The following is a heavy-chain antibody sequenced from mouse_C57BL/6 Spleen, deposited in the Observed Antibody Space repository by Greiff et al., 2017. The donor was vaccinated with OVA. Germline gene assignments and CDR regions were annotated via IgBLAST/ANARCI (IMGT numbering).Heavy chain of an antibody. CDR1: GYAFSSSW. D-gene: IGHD3-1*01. CDR3: AKGAYAMDY. J-gene: IGHJ4*01. V-gene: IGHV1-82*01. CDR2: LYPGDGDT. Sequence: QVQLQPSGPELVKPGASVKISCTASGYAFSSSWMNWVKQRPGTGLEWIGRLYPGDGDTNYTGKFTGTATLPAYKSSSTAYMQLRRLASEDSAVYFCAKGAYAMDYWGQGTSVTVSS.